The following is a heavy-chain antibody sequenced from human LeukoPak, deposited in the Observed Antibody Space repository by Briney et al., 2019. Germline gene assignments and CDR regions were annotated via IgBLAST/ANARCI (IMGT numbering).Heavy chain of an antibody. J-gene: IGHJ1*01. CDR3: ARDGSRGRFQH. D-gene: IGHD2-2*03. Sequence: PGRSLRLSCAASGFTFSTYGFHWVRQAPGKGLEWVALIWYDGINKYYADSVKGRFTISRDYSKNTLYLQMNSPRAEDTAVYYCARDGSRGRFQHWGQGTLVTVSS. V-gene: IGHV3-33*01. CDR1: GFTFSTYG. CDR2: IWYDGINK.